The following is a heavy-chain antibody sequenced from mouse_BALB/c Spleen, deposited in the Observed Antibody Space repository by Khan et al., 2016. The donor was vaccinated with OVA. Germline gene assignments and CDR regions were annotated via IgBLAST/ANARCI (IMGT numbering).Heavy chain of an antibody. J-gene: IGHJ2*01. CDR3: ARLEDK. V-gene: IGHV2-9*02. CDR1: GFSLTSYG. CDR2: IWAGGST. Sequence: VQLQESGPGLVAPSQSLSITCTVSGFSLTSYGVHWVRQPPGKGLEWLGVIWAGGSTNYNSALMSRLSISKDNYMSQVVLKMNSLQTDDTAMYYCARLEDKWGQGTTLTVSS.